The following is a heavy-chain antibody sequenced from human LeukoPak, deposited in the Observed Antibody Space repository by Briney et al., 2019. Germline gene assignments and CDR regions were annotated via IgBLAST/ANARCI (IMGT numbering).Heavy chain of an antibody. V-gene: IGHV3-23*01. J-gene: IGHJ6*03. Sequence: SGGSLRLSCAASGFTFSSYAMSWVRQAPGKGLEWVSAISGSGGSTYYADSVKGRFTISRDNSKNTLYLQMNSLRAEDTAVYYCAKVNLGFLEWLYSYYYYMDVWGKGTTVTVSS. CDR3: AKVNLGFLEWLYSYYYYMDV. D-gene: IGHD3-3*01. CDR1: GFTFSSYA. CDR2: ISGSGGST.